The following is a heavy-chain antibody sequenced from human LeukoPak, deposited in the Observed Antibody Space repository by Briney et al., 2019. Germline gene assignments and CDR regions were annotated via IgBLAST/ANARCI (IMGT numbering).Heavy chain of an antibody. CDR3: ARGQGTVTTH. CDR1: GGSFSGYY. Sequence: RTSETLSLTCAVSGGSFSGYYWTWVRQPPGKGLEWIGEINHSGNANYNPSLKSRVTISLDMSENHFSPKLTSVTAADTAVYYCARGQGTVTTHWGQGTLVTVSS. D-gene: IGHD4-17*01. V-gene: IGHV4-34*01. J-gene: IGHJ4*02. CDR2: INHSGNA.